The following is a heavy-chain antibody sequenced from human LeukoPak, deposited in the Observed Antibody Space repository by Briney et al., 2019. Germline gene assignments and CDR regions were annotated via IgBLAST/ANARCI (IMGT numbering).Heavy chain of an antibody. CDR1: GLTFSSYW. CDR2: INWNGGST. CDR3: ASLGYCSGGSCYARRDY. J-gene: IGHJ4*02. Sequence: GGSLRLSCAASGLTFSSYWMNWARQAPGKGLEWVSGINWNGGSTGYADSVKGRFTISRDNAKNSLYPQMNSLRAEDTALYYCASLGYCSGGSCYARRDYWGQGTLVTVSS. V-gene: IGHV3-20*04. D-gene: IGHD2-15*01.